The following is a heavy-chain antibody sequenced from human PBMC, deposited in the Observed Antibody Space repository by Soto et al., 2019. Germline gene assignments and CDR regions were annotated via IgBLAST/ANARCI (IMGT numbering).Heavy chain of an antibody. Sequence: PGGSLRLSCAASGFTFSSYWMHWVRQAPGKGLVWVSRINSDGSSTSYADSVKGRFTISRDNAKNTLYLQMNSLRAEDTAVYYCAREGPGDYYYYMDVWGKGTTVTVSS. V-gene: IGHV3-74*01. CDR3: AREGPGDYYYYMDV. J-gene: IGHJ6*03. CDR1: GFTFSSYW. CDR2: INSDGSST.